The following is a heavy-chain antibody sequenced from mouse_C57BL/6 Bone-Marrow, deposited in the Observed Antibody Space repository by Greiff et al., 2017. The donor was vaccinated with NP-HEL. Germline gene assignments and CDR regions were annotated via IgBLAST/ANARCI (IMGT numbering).Heavy chain of an antibody. V-gene: IGHV3-6*01. CDR3: ARRGYGYGRIMDD. CDR1: GYSITSGYY. Sequence: ESGPGLVKPSPSLSLTCSVTGYSITSGYYWNWIRQFPGNKLEWMGYISYDGSNNYNPSLKNRISITRDTSKNQFFLKLNSVTTEDTATYYCARRGYGYGRIMDDWGQGTSVTVSS. J-gene: IGHJ4*01. D-gene: IGHD2-2*01. CDR2: ISYDGSN.